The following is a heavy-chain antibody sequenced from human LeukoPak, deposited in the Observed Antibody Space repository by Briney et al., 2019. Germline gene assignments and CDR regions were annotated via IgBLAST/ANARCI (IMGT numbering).Heavy chain of an antibody. Sequence: SETLSLTCNASGVSVSTSHWNWIRQRPGKGLEWIGCLSYTGKTDYTPSLKSRVSISLGSSNNHFSLKPTSVTAADTAVYYCSEGYFEPFDHWGQGILVTVSS. J-gene: IGHJ4*02. CDR2: LSYTGKT. CDR3: SEGYFEPFDH. V-gene: IGHV4-59*02. CDR1: GVSVSTSH. D-gene: IGHD2/OR15-2a*01.